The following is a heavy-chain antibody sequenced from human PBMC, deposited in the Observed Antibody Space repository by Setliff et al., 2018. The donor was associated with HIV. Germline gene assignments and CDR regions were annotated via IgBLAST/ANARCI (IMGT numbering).Heavy chain of an antibody. CDR2: IYYSGST. D-gene: IGHD2-2*01. Sequence: PSETLSLTCTVSGGSISSGDYYWSWIRQPPGKGLEWIGYIYYSGSTYYNPSLKSRVTISVDTSKNQFSLKLSSVIAADTAVYYCARGGCSSTSCYNYYYYGMDVWGQGTTVTVSS. CDR3: ARGGCSSTSCYNYYYYGMDV. J-gene: IGHJ6*02. CDR1: GGSISSGDYY. V-gene: IGHV4-30-4*08.